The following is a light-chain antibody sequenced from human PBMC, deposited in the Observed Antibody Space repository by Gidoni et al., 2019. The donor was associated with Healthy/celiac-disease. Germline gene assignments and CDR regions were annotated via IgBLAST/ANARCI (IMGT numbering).Light chain of an antibody. J-gene: IGKJ4*01. V-gene: IGKV1-39*01. Sequence: IQMTPSPSSLSASVGDRVTITCRASQSISNYLNWYQQKPGKAPKLLIYAASIMQSGVPARFSGSGSGTEFTLTISSLQPEDFATYYCQQSYSTTSLTFGGGTKVEIK. CDR3: QQSYSTTSLT. CDR2: AAS. CDR1: QSISNY.